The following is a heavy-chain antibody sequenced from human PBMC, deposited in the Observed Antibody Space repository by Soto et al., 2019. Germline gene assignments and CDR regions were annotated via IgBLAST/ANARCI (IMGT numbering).Heavy chain of an antibody. Sequence: QVQLVQSGSELKKPGASVKVSCKASGYTFTSYAMNWVRQAPGQGLEGMGWINTNTGNPTYAQGSTGRFVFSFDTSVSTAYLEICSLKAEDTAVYYCARGGSAAAGHENYYCYGMDVWGQGTTVTVSS. CDR1: GYTFTSYA. V-gene: IGHV7-4-1*01. D-gene: IGHD6-13*01. CDR3: ARGGSAAAGHENYYCYGMDV. J-gene: IGHJ6*02. CDR2: INTNTGNP.